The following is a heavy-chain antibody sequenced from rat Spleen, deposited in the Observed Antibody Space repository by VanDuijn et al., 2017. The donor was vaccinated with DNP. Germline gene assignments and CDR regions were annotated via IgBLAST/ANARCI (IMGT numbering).Heavy chain of an antibody. Sequence: EVQLVESGGGLVQPGRSLKLSCAASGFTFSNYGMHWIRQAPTKGLEWVASISPSGGSTYYRDSVKGRFTISRDNAKSTLYLQMDSLRSEDTATYYCATHGSTMMVVITTDYWGQGVMVTVSS. CDR2: ISPSGGST. J-gene: IGHJ2*01. D-gene: IGHD1-12*02. CDR3: ATHGSTMMVVITTDY. CDR1: GFTFSNYG. V-gene: IGHV5-19*01.